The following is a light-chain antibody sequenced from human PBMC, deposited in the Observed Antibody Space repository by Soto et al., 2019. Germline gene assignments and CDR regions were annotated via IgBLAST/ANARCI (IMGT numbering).Light chain of an antibody. V-gene: IGKV1-27*01. CDR1: QGISNY. CDR2: AAS. Sequence: DIQMTQSPSSLSASVGDRVTITCRASQGISNYLAWYQQKPGKVPKLLIDAASTLQSGVPSRFSGSGSGTALTLTISGLQPEDVATYYCHKYSSAPRTFGPGTKVDIK. J-gene: IGKJ3*01. CDR3: HKYSSAPRT.